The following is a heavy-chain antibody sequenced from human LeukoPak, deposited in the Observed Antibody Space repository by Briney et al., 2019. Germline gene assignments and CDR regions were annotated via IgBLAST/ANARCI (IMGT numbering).Heavy chain of an antibody. Sequence: ASVKVSCKASGYTFTGYYMHWVRQASGQGLEWMGRINPNSGGTNYAQKFQGRVTMTRDTSISTAYMELGRLRSDDTAVYYCARSNSGYAFDYWGQGTLVTVSS. V-gene: IGHV1-2*06. CDR1: GYTFTGYY. CDR2: INPNSGGT. J-gene: IGHJ4*02. CDR3: ARSNSGYAFDY. D-gene: IGHD2-8*01.